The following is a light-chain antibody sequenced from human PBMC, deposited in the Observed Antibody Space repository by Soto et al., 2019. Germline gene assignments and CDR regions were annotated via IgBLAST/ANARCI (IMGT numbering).Light chain of an antibody. CDR2: AAS. V-gene: IGKV1-39*01. Sequence: DIQMTQSPSSLSASVGDRVTITCRASQSISSYLNWYQQKPGKAPKLLIYAASSLQSGVPSRFSGSGSGTDFTLTISSLQPEDFATYYCQQYENLPTFGQGTKVDIK. J-gene: IGKJ1*01. CDR1: QSISSY. CDR3: QQYENLPT.